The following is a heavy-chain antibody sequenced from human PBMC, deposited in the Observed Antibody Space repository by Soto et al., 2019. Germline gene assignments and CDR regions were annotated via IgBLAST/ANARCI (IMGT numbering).Heavy chain of an antibody. CDR1: GFTFSDHY. CDR2: TRNKANSYTT. CDR3: ARGSRSSGSHFDY. Sequence: EVQLVESGGGLVQPGGSLRLSCAASGFTFSDHYMDWVRQAPGKGLEWVGRTRNKANSYTTEYAASVKGRFTISRDDSKNSLYLPMNSLKTEDTAVYYCARGSRSSGSHFDYWGQGTLVTVSS. J-gene: IGHJ4*02. D-gene: IGHD6-19*01. V-gene: IGHV3-72*01.